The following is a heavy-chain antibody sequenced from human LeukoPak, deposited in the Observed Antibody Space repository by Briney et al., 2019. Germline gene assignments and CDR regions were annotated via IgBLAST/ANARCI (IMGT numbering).Heavy chain of an antibody. V-gene: IGHV4-4*07. CDR1: GGSISNYH. CDR3: AREHKDYDSSGYYYGY. Sequence: PSETLSLTCTVSGGSISNYHWSWIRQPAGKGLEWIGRIYTSGSIDHNPSLKSRVTMSVDSSKNQFSLRLTSVTAADTAVYYCAREHKDYDSSGYYYGYWGRGTLVTVSS. CDR2: IYTSGSI. J-gene: IGHJ4*02. D-gene: IGHD3-22*01.